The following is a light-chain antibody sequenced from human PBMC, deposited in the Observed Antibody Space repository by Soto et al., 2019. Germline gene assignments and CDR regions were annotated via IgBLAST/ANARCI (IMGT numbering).Light chain of an antibody. CDR2: GAS. CDR1: QSISSS. V-gene: IGKV3-20*01. J-gene: IGKJ1*01. CDR3: QQYGSSVKT. Sequence: EIVLIQSPVTLSLSPGERATLSCRASQSISSSLAWYQQNPGQAPSLLIFGASNRAPDIPDRFSGSGSGTDFTLTISRLEPEDFAVYFCQQYGSSVKTFGQGTKVDIK.